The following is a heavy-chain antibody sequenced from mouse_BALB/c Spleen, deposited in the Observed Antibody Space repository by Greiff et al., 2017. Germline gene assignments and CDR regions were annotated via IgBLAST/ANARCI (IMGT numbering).Heavy chain of an antibody. CDR2: IDPANGNT. J-gene: IGHJ4*01. Sequence: VQLQQSGAELVKPGASVKLSCTASGFNIKDTYMHWVKQRPEQGLEWIGRIDPANGNTKYDPKFQGKATITADTSSNTAYLQLSSLTSEDTAVYYCARVPAPVYAMDYWGQGTSVTVSS. V-gene: IGHV14-3*02. CDR1: GFNIKDTY. CDR3: ARVPAPVYAMDY.